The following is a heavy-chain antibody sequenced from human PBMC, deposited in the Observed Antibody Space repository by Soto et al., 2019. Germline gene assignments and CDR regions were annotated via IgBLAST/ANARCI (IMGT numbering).Heavy chain of an antibody. D-gene: IGHD5-12*01. Sequence: SETLSLTCTVSGGSISSSSYYWGWIRQPPGKGLEWIGSIYYSGSTYYNPSLKSRVTISVDTSKNQFSLKLSSVTAADTAVYYCARQDIVATISGFDYWGQGTLVTVS. J-gene: IGHJ4*02. V-gene: IGHV4-39*01. CDR3: ARQDIVATISGFDY. CDR1: GGSISSSSYY. CDR2: IYYSGST.